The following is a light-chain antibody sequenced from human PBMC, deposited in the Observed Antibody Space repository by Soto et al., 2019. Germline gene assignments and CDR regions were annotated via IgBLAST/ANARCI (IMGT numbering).Light chain of an antibody. V-gene: IGKV3-20*01. Sequence: EIVLTQSTGTLSLSPGERATLSCRASQSVSSSYLAWYQQKPGQAPRLLIYGASSRATGIPDRFSGSGSGTVFTLTISGLEPEDVAVYYCQQYGSSPHTCGQGTQLEI. CDR3: QQYGSSPHT. J-gene: IGKJ2*01. CDR2: GAS. CDR1: QSVSSSY.